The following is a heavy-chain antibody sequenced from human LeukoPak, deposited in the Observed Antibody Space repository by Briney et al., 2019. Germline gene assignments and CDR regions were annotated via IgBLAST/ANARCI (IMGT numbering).Heavy chain of an antibody. Sequence: GGSLRLSCAASGFTFSSFAMSWVRQAPGQGLEWVSSISSTAATTYYADSVRGRFTISRDNAMNTLYMQMNSLRAEDTALYYCAKEMAAGGADAFDIWGQGTMVTVSS. CDR2: ISSTAATT. D-gene: IGHD6-13*01. CDR1: GFTFSSFA. CDR3: AKEMAAGGADAFDI. V-gene: IGHV3-23*01. J-gene: IGHJ3*02.